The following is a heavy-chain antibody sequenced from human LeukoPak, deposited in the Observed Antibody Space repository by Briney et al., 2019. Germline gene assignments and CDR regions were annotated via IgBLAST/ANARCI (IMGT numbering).Heavy chain of an antibody. V-gene: IGHV1-69*05. CDR2: IMPLFGTA. Sequence: ASVKVSCKTSGGTFNNSAISWVRQAPGQGLEWLGGIMPLFGTAGYAQKFQGRVTITKDESTRTVFLELTSLTSDDTAVYYCARDVHGDYGSGWFDPWGQGTLVSVSS. CDR3: ARDVHGDYGSGWFDP. D-gene: IGHD4-17*01. J-gene: IGHJ5*02. CDR1: GGTFNNSA.